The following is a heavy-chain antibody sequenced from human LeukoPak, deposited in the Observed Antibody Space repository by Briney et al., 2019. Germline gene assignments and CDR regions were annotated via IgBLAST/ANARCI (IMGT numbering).Heavy chain of an antibody. Sequence: MASETLSLTCTVSGGSISSSSYYWGWIRQPPGKGLEWIGSIYYSGSTYYNPSLKSRFTISVGTSKNQFSLKLSSVTAADTAVYYCASKRIQLDFDYWGQGTLVTVSS. V-gene: IGHV4-39*01. CDR1: GGSISSSSYY. D-gene: IGHD5-18*01. CDR3: ASKRIQLDFDY. CDR2: IYYSGST. J-gene: IGHJ4*02.